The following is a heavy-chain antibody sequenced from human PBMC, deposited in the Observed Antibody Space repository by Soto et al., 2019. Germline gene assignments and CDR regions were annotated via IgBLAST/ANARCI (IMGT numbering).Heavy chain of an antibody. CDR2: ISSSGNTI. Sequence: QVQLVESGGGLVKPGGSLRLSCAASGLTFSDYYMSWIRQAPGKGLEWISYISSSGNTIYYADSVKGRFTTSRDNAKTSLYLQLNSLRAEDTAVYYCARAGGDRGYSYYAMDVWGQGTTVTVSS. J-gene: IGHJ6*02. CDR3: ARAGGDRGYSYYAMDV. CDR1: GLTFSDYY. V-gene: IGHV3-11*01. D-gene: IGHD2-21*01.